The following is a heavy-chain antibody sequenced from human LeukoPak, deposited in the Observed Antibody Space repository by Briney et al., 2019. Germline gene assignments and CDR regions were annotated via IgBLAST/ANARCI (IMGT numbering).Heavy chain of an antibody. Sequence: KTGGSLRLSCAASGFTFSSYSMNWVRQAPGKGLEWVSSISSSSSYIYYADSVKGRFTISRDNAKNSLYLQMNSLRAEDTAVYYCARGHYEDWSVTATYGMDVWGQGTTVTVSS. CDR1: GFTFSSYS. CDR2: ISSSSSYI. V-gene: IGHV3-21*01. CDR3: ARGHYEDWSVTATYGMDV. D-gene: IGHD2-21*02. J-gene: IGHJ6*02.